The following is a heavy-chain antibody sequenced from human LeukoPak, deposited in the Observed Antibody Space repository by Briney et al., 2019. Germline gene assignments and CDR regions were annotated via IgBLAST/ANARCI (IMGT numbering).Heavy chain of an antibody. CDR3: ARGFYDSSGYYPFDY. Sequence: SETLSLTCTVSGGSISSYYWSWIRQPPGKGLEWIGYIYYSGSTYYNPSLKSRVTISVDTSKNQFSLKLSSVTTADTAVYYCARGFYDSSGYYPFDYWGQGTLVTVSS. J-gene: IGHJ4*02. CDR2: IYYSGST. CDR1: GGSISSYY. V-gene: IGHV4-59*08. D-gene: IGHD3-22*01.